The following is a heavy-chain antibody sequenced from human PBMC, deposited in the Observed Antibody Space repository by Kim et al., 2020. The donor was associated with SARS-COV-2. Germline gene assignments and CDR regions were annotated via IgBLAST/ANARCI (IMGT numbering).Heavy chain of an antibody. J-gene: IGHJ4*02. CDR1: GFTFSSYG. Sequence: GGSLRLSCAASGFTFSSYGMHWVRQAPGKGLEWVAVIWYVGSNKYYADSVKGRFTISRDNSKNTLYLQMNSLRAEDTAVYYCARDERDIAAAGTGRNFDYWGQGTLVTVSS. D-gene: IGHD6-13*01. CDR3: ARDERDIAAAGTGRNFDY. V-gene: IGHV3-33*01. CDR2: IWYVGSNK.